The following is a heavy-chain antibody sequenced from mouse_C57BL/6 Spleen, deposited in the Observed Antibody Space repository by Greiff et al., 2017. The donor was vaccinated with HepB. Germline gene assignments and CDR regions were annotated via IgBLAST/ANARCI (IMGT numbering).Heavy chain of an antibody. Sequence: VQLQQSGAELVRPGASVTLSCKASGYTFTDYEMHWVKQTPVHGLEWIGAIDPETGGTAYNQKFKGKAILTADKSSSTAYMELRSLTSEDSAVYYCTGPLYYAMDYWGQGTSVTVSS. CDR1: GYTFTDYE. CDR3: TGPLYYAMDY. J-gene: IGHJ4*01. V-gene: IGHV1-15*01. CDR2: IDPETGGT.